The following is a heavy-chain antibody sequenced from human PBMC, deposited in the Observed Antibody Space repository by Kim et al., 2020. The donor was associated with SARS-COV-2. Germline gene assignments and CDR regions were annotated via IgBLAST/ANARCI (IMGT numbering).Heavy chain of an antibody. CDR3: ARAKGGGYYYGMDV. Sequence: GGSLRLSCAASGFTFSSYAMHWVRQAPGKGLEWVAVISYDGSNKYYADSVKGRFTISRYNSKNTLYLQMKSLRAEDTAVYYCARAKGGGYYYGMDVWGHETAVTVSS. CDR1: GFTFSSYA. V-gene: IGHV3-30-3*01. CDR2: ISYDGSNK. D-gene: IGHD2-15*01. J-gene: IGHJ6*02.